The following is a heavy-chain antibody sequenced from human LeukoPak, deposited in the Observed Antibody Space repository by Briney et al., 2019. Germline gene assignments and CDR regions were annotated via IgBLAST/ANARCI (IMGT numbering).Heavy chain of an antibody. V-gene: IGHV3-53*01. Sequence: GGSLRLSCAASGFSVTSHYMRWVRQAPGKVLXWVSVIYSGGSTYYADSVTGRFTSSSDNSNNTLYLQMNSLRAEDTSVYDCARVLPAGNCFDDWGQGILVTVSS. CDR3: ARVLPAGNCFDD. D-gene: IGHD4-23*01. J-gene: IGHJ4*02. CDR2: IYSGGST. CDR1: GFSVTSHY.